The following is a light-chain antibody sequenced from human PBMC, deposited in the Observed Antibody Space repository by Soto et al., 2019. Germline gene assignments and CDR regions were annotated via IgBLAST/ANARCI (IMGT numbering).Light chain of an antibody. Sequence: QSALTQPPSAPGPPGQPVTIPGTETSSDVGGYNYVSWYQQHPGKAPKLMIYEVSKRPSGVPDRFSGSKSGNTASLTVSGLQAEDEADYYCSSYAGSNNPVFGGGTKLTVL. J-gene: IGLJ3*02. V-gene: IGLV2-8*01. CDR1: SSDVGGYNY. CDR2: EVS. CDR3: SSYAGSNNPV.